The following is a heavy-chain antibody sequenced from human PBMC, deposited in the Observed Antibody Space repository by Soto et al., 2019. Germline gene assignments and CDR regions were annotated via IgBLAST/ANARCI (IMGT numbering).Heavy chain of an antibody. CDR3: ARTLARSGYYGSFFYYGMDV. CDR2: IDWDGDK. Sequence: GSGPTLVNPTHTLTLTCTCSGFSLTTSGMSVSWIRQPPGKALEWLAFIDWDGDKHYTTSLKTRLTLSRDTTKNQVVLTMTNMDPVDTATYYCARTLARSGYYGSFFYYGMDVWRQGTPATVPS. J-gene: IGHJ6*02. V-gene: IGHV2-70*01. CDR1: GFSLTTSGMS. D-gene: IGHD3-22*01.